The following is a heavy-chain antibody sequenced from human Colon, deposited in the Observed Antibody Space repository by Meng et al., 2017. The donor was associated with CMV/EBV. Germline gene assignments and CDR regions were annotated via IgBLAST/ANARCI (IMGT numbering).Heavy chain of an antibody. CDR1: GGSFSGYY. CDR2: IDHSGGT. V-gene: IGHV4-34*01. J-gene: IGHJ4*02. CDR3: TRGEYRWRYRGPPRH. D-gene: IGHD1-26*01. Sequence: SETLSLTCAVNGGSFSGYYWRWIRQPPGKGLEWIGEIDHSGGTNYNPSLKSRVTISGDTSKNHFSLNLTSVTAADTAVYYCTRGEYRWRYRGPPRHWGQGTLVTVSS.